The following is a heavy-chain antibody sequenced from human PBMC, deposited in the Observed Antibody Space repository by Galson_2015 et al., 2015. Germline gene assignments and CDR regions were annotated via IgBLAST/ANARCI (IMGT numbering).Heavy chain of an antibody. CDR1: GDSVSSNSAA. CDR2: TYYRSKWYN. Sequence: CAISGDSVSSNSAAWNWIRQSPSRGLEWLGRTYYRSKWYNDYAVSVKSRTTINPDTSKNQFSLQLNSVTPEDTAVYYCARDNYGSGSSRALAGGNWFDPWGQGTLVTVSS. V-gene: IGHV6-1*01. CDR3: ARDNYGSGSSRALAGGNWFDP. J-gene: IGHJ5*02. D-gene: IGHD3-10*01.